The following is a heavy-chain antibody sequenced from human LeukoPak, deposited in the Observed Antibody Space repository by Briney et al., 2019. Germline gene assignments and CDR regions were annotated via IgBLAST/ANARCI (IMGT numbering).Heavy chain of an antibody. CDR3: ARDLAPAAPYDWFDP. V-gene: IGHV1-69*05. CDR2: IIPIFGTA. D-gene: IGHD2-2*01. J-gene: IGHJ5*02. Sequence: ASVKVSCKASGGTFSSYAISWVRQAPGQGLEWMGGIIPIFGTANHAQKFQGRVTITTDESTSTAYMELSSLRSEDTAVYYCARDLAPAAPYDWFDPWGQGTLVTVSS. CDR1: GGTFSSYA.